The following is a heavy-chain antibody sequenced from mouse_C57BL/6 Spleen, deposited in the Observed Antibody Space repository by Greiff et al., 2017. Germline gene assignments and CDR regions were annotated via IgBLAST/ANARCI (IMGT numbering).Heavy chain of an antibody. D-gene: IGHD5-1*01. CDR1: GFTFSSYA. V-gene: IGHV5-4*01. J-gene: IGHJ3*01. Sequence: EVQGVESGGGLVKPGGSLKLSCAASGFTFSSYAMSWVRQTPEKRLEWVATISDGGSYTYYPDNVKGRFTISRDNAKNNLYLQMSHLKAEDTAMYYCARTYRGFAYWGQGTLVTVPA. CDR3: ARTYRGFAY. CDR2: ISDGGSYT.